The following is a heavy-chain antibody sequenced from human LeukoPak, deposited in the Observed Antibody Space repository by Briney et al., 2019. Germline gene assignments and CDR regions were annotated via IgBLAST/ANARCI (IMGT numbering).Heavy chain of an antibody. D-gene: IGHD2-15*01. V-gene: IGHV3-21*01. CDR3: ARDVSEYPYPEVTLDY. CDR2: ISSSSSYI. Sequence: PGGSLRLSCAASGFTFSSYSMNWVRQAPGKGLEWVSSISSSSSYIYYADSVKGRFTISRDNAKNSLYLQMNSLRAEDTAVYYCARDVSEYPYPEVTLDYWGQGTLVTVSS. CDR1: GFTFSSYS. J-gene: IGHJ4*02.